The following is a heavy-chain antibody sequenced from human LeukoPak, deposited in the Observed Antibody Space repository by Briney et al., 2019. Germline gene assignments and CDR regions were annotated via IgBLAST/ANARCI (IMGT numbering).Heavy chain of an antibody. J-gene: IGHJ4*02. V-gene: IGHV3-7*01. CDR3: ARDKYYDRYFDS. CDR1: GYTFNSNR. CDR2: IKQDGSEK. D-gene: IGHD3-22*01. Sequence: GGSLRLSCVASGYTFNSNRMSWVRQAPGKGLEWVANIKQDGSEKYYVDSVKGRFTISRDNAKNSLSLQMNSLRAEDTAVYYCARDKYYDRYFDSWGQGTLVTVSS.